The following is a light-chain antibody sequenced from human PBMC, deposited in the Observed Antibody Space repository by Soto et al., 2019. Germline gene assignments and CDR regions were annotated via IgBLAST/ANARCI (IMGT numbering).Light chain of an antibody. CDR3: CSYAGSYTWV. Sequence: QSALTQPRSVSGSPGQSVTISCTGTSSDVGNYNYVSWYQQHPGKAPKLMIYDVSKRPSGVPDRFSGSKSGITASLTISGLQAEDEADYYCCSYAGSYTWVFGGGTQLTVL. J-gene: IGLJ3*02. CDR2: DVS. V-gene: IGLV2-11*01. CDR1: SSDVGNYNY.